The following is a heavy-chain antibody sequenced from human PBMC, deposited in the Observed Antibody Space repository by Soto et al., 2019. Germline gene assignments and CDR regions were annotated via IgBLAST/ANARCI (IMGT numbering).Heavy chain of an antibody. J-gene: IGHJ6*03. CDR1: GFTFSDYY. V-gene: IGHV3-11*01. CDR3: ARDRGDYGSGSRRREYYYYYMDV. CDR2: ISSSGSTI. Sequence: QVQLVESGGGLVKPGGSLRLSCAASGFTFSDYYMSWIRQAPGKGLEWVSYISSSGSTIYYADSVKGRFTISRDNAKNSLYLQMNSLRAEDTAVYYCARDRGDYGSGSRRREYYYYYMDVWGKGTTVTVSS. D-gene: IGHD3-10*01.